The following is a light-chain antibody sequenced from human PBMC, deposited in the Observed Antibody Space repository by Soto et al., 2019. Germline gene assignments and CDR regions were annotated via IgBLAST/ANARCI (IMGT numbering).Light chain of an antibody. CDR3: LQSYSIPRT. CDR1: RSNSSY. CDR2: AAS. Sequence: DIQMTQSPSSLSASVGDRVTITCRASRSNSSYLNWYQQKPGKAPKLLIYAASSLQSGVPSRFSGSGSGTDFTLTISSLQPEDFATYSCLQSYSIPRTFGLGTKVEIK. J-gene: IGKJ1*01. V-gene: IGKV1-39*01.